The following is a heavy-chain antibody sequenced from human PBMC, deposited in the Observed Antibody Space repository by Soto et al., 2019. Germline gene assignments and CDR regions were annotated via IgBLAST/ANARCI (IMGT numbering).Heavy chain of an antibody. CDR2: ISYDGSNK. J-gene: IGHJ6*02. D-gene: IGHD5-12*01. CDR3: ARDRGYDSDGMDV. CDR1: GFTFSSYA. V-gene: IGHV3-30-3*01. Sequence: PGGSLRLSCAASGFTFSSYAMHWVRQAPGKGLEWVAVISYDGSNKYYADSVKGRFTISRDNSKNTLYLQMDSLRAEDTAVYYCARDRGYDSDGMDVWGQGTTVTVSS.